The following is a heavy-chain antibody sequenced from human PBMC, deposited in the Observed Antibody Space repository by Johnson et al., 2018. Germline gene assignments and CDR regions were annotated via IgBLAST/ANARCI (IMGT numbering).Heavy chain of an antibody. CDR2: ISYDGSNK. D-gene: IGHD1-26*01. V-gene: IGHV3-30*18. Sequence: QVQLVESVGGVVQPGRSLRLSCAASGFTFSSYGMHWVRQAPGKGLEWVAVISYDGSNKYYADSVKGRFTTSRDNSKNTLYLKMNSRKAEDPAVYYCAKDIVGANYYYYYYMAVWGKGTTVTVSS. CDR3: AKDIVGANYYYYYYMAV. J-gene: IGHJ6*03. CDR1: GFTFSSYG.